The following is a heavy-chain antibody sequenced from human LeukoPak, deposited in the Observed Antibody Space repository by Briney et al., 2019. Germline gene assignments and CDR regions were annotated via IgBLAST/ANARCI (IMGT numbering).Heavy chain of an antibody. CDR1: GFTFSTYW. J-gene: IGHJ4*02. CDR2: ISSSSSTI. Sequence: GGSLRLPCAASGFTFSTYWMHWVRQAPGKGLEWVSYISSSSSTIYYADSVKGRFTISRDNAKNSLYLQMNSLRDEDTAVYYCAREMGYSYGRLFDYWGQGTLVTVSS. CDR3: AREMGYSYGRLFDY. V-gene: IGHV3-48*02. D-gene: IGHD5-18*01.